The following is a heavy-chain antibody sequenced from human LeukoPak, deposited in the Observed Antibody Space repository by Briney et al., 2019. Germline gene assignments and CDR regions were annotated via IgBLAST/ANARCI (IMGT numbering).Heavy chain of an antibody. CDR2: IWYDGSNK. CDR3: ARAKQKRDSTFDY. CDR1: GFTFSSYG. Sequence: PGGSLRLSCAASGFTFSSYGMHWVRQAPGKGLEWVAVIWYDGSNKYYADSVKGRFTISRDNSKNTLYLQMNSLRAEDTAVYYCARAKQKRDSTFDYWGQGTLVTVSS. D-gene: IGHD1-1*01. J-gene: IGHJ4*02. V-gene: IGHV3-33*08.